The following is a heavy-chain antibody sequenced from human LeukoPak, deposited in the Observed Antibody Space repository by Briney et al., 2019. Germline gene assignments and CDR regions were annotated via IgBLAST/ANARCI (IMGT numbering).Heavy chain of an antibody. CDR3: ARAASLDY. D-gene: IGHD2-15*01. Sequence: PSETLSLTCTVSGGSTNSYYWSWIRQPPGKGLEWIGYIYYSGSTYYNPSLKSRVTISVDTSKNQFSLKLSSVTAADTAVYYCARAASLDYWGQGILVTVSS. CDR2: IYYSGST. CDR1: GGSTNSYY. V-gene: IGHV4-59*08. J-gene: IGHJ4*02.